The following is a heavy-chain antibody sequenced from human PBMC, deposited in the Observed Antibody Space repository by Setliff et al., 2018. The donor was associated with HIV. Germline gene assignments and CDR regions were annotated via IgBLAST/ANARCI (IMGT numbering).Heavy chain of an antibody. CDR1: GFSLSNTRMG. J-gene: IGHJ4*02. V-gene: IGHV2-5*02. D-gene: IGHD6-13*01. Sequence: SGPTLVNPTETLTLTCTVSGFSLSNTRMGVSWIRQPPGKALEWLALIYWDDDKRYSPSLKSRVTITKDTSKNQVVLTMSNMDPVDTATYFCARIRASGAAAAETFDYWGQGTLVTVSS. CDR3: ARIRASGAAAAETFDY. CDR2: IYWDDDK.